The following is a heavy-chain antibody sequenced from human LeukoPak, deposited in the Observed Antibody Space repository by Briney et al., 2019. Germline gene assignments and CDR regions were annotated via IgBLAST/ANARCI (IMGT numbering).Heavy chain of an antibody. V-gene: IGHV4-31*03. D-gene: IGHD3-22*01. Sequence: PSETLSLTCTVSGGSISSGGYYWSWIRQHPGKGLEWIGYIYYSGSTYYNPSLKSRVTISVDTSKNQFSLKLSSVTAADTAVYYCARSKVVNYWYFDLWGRGTLVTVSS. CDR2: IYYSGST. CDR1: GGSISSGGYY. CDR3: ARSKVVNYWYFDL. J-gene: IGHJ2*01.